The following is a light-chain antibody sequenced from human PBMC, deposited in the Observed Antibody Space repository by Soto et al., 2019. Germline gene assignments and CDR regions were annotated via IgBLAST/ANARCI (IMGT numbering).Light chain of an antibody. CDR1: SSDVGAYNY. Sequence: QSVLTQPASVSGSPGQSITISCTGTSSDVGAYNYVSWYQQHPGKAPKLMIYDVSSRPSGVSNRFSGSKSGNTASLTISGLQAEDEADYYCSSYTSGSTYVFGTVTKHRP. CDR3: SSYTSGSTYV. V-gene: IGLV2-14*03. J-gene: IGLJ1*01. CDR2: DVS.